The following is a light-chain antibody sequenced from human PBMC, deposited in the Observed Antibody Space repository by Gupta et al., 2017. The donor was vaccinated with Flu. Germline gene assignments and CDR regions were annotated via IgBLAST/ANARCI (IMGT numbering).Light chain of an antibody. V-gene: IGKV1-27*01. CDR3: QKYNSAPRVT. Sequence: DIQMTHSPSSLSAFVGDRVTITCRASQGISNYLAWYKQKPGKVPKLLIYAASTLQSGVPSRFSGSGSGTDFTLTISSLQPEDVATYYCQKYNSAPRVTFGQGTKVEIK. CDR1: QGISNY. J-gene: IGKJ1*01. CDR2: AAS.